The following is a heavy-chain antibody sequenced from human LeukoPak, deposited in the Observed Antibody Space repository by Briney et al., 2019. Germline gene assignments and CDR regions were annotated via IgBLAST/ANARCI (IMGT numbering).Heavy chain of an antibody. CDR2: ISSSGSTI. V-gene: IGHV3-11*04. CDR3: ARYGAPYHPDYYYYYYMDV. CDR1: GFTFSDYY. Sequence: PGGSLRLSCAASGFTFSDYYMSWIRQAPGKGLEWVSYISSSGSTIYYADSVKGRFTFSRDNAKNSLYLQMNSLRAEDTAVYYCARYGAPYHPDYYYYYYMDVWGKGTTVTVSS. J-gene: IGHJ6*03. D-gene: IGHD2-2*01.